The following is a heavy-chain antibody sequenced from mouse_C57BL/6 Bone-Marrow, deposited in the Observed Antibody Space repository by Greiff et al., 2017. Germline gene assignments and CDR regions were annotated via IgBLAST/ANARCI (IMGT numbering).Heavy chain of an antibody. CDR3: ARSFRGFDY. V-gene: IGHV1-72*01. D-gene: IGHD3-2*02. CDR2: IDPYSGGT. CDR1: GYTFTSYW. Sequence: QVQLQQSGAELMKPGASVKLSCKASGYTFTSYWMHWVKQRPGRGLEWIGRIDPYSGGTKYNEKFKSKATLTVDKPSSTAYMQLSSLTSEDSAVYYCARSFRGFDYWGQGTTLTVSS. J-gene: IGHJ2*01.